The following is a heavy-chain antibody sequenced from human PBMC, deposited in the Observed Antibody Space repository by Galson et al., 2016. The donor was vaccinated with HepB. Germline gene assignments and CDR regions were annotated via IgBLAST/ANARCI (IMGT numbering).Heavy chain of an antibody. CDR1: GFAVRSNL. CDR3: AREPHDFGDYGVDY. Sequence: SLRLSCAVSGFAVRSNLMAWVRQAPGKGLEWVSYISSSSSYISYADSVKGRFTISRDNAKNSLYLQLTSLRAEDTAVYYCAREPHDFGDYGVDYWGQGTLVTVSS. V-gene: IGHV3-21*01. D-gene: IGHD4-17*01. J-gene: IGHJ4*02. CDR2: ISSSSSYI.